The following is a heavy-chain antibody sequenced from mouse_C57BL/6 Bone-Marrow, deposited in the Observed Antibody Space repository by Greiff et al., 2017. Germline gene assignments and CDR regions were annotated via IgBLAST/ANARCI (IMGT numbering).Heavy chain of an antibody. CDR3: ARMRTVQGYFDY. J-gene: IGHJ2*01. CDR1: GFSLSTFGMG. CDR2: IWWDDDK. D-gene: IGHD1-1*01. V-gene: IGHV8-8*01. Sequence: QVTLKECGPGILQPSQTLSLTCSFSGFSLSTFGMGVGWIRQPSGKGLEWLAHIWWDDDKYYNPALKSRLTISKDTSKNQVFLKITNVDTADTATYYCARMRTVQGYFDYWGQGTTLTVSS.